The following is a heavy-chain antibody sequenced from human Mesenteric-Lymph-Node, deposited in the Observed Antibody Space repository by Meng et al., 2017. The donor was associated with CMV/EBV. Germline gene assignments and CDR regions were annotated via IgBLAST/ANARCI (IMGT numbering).Heavy chain of an antibody. CDR1: CGYLSGYD. CDR3: ARHQRWLKSEGGFNY. J-gene: IGHJ4*02. V-gene: IGHV4-34*01. CDR2: INHSGST. Sequence: QVRLPQWGQGVLKPSENLPLTCAVYCGYLSGYDWSWIRQPPGKGLEWIGEINHSGSTNYNPSLKSRVTISVDTSKNQFSLKLSSVTAADTAVYYCARHQRWLKSEGGFNYWGQGTLVTVSS. D-gene: IGHD4-23*01.